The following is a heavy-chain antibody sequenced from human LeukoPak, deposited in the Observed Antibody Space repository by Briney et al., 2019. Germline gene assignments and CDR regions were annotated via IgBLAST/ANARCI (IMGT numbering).Heavy chain of an antibody. CDR2: INAGNGNT. J-gene: IGHJ5*02. Sequence: GASVKVSCKASGYTFTSYAMHWVRQAPGQRLEWMGWINAGNGNTKYSQKFQGRVTITRDTSASTAYMELSSLRPEDTAVYYCASGGYSYGSGVNWFDPWGQGTLVTVSS. V-gene: IGHV1-3*01. CDR1: GYTFTSYA. CDR3: ASGGYSYGSGVNWFDP. D-gene: IGHD5-18*01.